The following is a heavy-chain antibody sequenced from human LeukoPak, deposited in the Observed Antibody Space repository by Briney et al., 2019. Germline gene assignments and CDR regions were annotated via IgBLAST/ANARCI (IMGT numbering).Heavy chain of an antibody. V-gene: IGHV3-9*01. CDR1: GFTFDDYA. J-gene: IGHJ3*02. D-gene: IGHD3-10*01. Sequence: GGSLRLSCAASGFTFDDYAMHWVRHAPGKGLEWVSGISWNSGSIGYADSVKGRFTISRDNAKNSLYLQMNSLRAEDTAVYYCARDPYYYGSGVNAFDIWGQGTMVTVSS. CDR3: ARDPYYYGSGVNAFDI. CDR2: ISWNSGSI.